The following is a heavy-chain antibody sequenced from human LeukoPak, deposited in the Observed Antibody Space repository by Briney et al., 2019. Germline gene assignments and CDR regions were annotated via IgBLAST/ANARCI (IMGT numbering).Heavy chain of an antibody. D-gene: IGHD5-12*01. CDR2: ISAYNGNT. Sequence: ASVKVSCKASGYTFTSYGISWVRQAPGQGLEWMGWISAYNGNTNYAQKLQGRVTMTTDTSTSTAYMELRSLRSDDTAVYYCARANAGYGDSEYFQHWGQGTLVTVSS. CDR1: GYTFTSYG. J-gene: IGHJ1*01. V-gene: IGHV1-18*01. CDR3: ARANAGYGDSEYFQH.